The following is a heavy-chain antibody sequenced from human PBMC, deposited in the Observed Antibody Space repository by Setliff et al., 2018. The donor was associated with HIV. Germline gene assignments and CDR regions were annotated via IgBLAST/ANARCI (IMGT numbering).Heavy chain of an antibody. CDR1: GDSMISRPYY. D-gene: IGHD2-15*01. Sequence: ETLSLTCTVSGDSMISRPYYWGWIRQSPGKGLEWIGNIFYSGSIYSNPSLKRRLIISSDASKNQFSLRLKSVAAADTAVYFCARRILRSAFDFWGHGTLVTVSS. J-gene: IGHJ4*01. CDR2: IFYSGSI. CDR3: ARRILRSAFDF. V-gene: IGHV4-39*07.